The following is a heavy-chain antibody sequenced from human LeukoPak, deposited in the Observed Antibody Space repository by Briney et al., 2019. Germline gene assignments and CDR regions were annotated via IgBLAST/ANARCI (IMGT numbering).Heavy chain of an antibody. D-gene: IGHD2-2*01. CDR1: GFTFSSNY. Sequence: GGSLRLSCAASGFTFSSNYMSWVRQAPGKGLEWVSVIYSGGSTYYSDSVKGRFTISRDNSKNTLYLQMNSLRAEDTAVYYCARDCSSTSCHGWFDYWGQGTLVTVSS. CDR2: IYSGGST. V-gene: IGHV3-66*01. CDR3: ARDCSSTSCHGWFDY. J-gene: IGHJ4*02.